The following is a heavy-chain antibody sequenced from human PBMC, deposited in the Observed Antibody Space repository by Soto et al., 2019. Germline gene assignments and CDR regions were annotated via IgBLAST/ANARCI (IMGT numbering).Heavy chain of an antibody. D-gene: IGHD3-22*01. CDR2: INPNSGGT. CDR1: GYTFTGYH. V-gene: IGHV1-2*02. J-gene: IGHJ3*01. CDR3: ASARRFYDSGTYDIANDAFDV. Sequence: GASVKVSCKASGYTFTGYHMHWVRQAPGQGLEWMGLINPNSGGTNYAQKFQGRVTMTRDTSISTACMEVSRLRADDTAVYYCASARRFYDSGTYDIANDAFDVWGQGTMVTVSS.